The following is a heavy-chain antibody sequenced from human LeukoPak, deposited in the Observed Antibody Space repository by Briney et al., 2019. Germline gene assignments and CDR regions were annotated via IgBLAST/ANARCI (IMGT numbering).Heavy chain of an antibody. CDR3: ARGPTPEPSHLEGATTRQWRDDAFDI. J-gene: IGHJ3*02. D-gene: IGHD1-26*01. Sequence: SETLSLTCAVYGGSFSDYYWSWIRQPPGKGLEWIGEINHSGSTNYNPSLKSRVTISVDTSKNQFSLKLSSVTAADTAVYYCARGPTPEPSHLEGATTRQWRDDAFDIWGQGTMVTVSS. V-gene: IGHV4-34*01. CDR1: GGSFSDYY. CDR2: INHSGST.